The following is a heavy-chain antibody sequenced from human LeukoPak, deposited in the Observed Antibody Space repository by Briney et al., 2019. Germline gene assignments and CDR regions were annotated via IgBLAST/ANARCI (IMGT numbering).Heavy chain of an antibody. D-gene: IGHD2-21*02. Sequence: SETLSLTCTVSGGSISSGGNYWSWIRQPAGKGLEWIGRVYSSGSTNYNPSLKSRVTMSVDTSKNQFSLKLSSVTAADTAVYYCARHYCGGDCYSRWYFDLWGRGSLVTVSS. CDR2: VYSSGST. CDR3: ARHYCGGDCYSRWYFDL. V-gene: IGHV4-61*02. CDR1: GGSISSGGNY. J-gene: IGHJ2*01.